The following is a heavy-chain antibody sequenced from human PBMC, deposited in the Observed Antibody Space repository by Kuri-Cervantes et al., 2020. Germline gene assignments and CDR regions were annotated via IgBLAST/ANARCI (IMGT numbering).Heavy chain of an antibody. CDR3: ARVKYYNTAGYYYRYFDY. Sequence: GSLRLSCAVSGDSISSGYYWGWIRQPPGKGLEWIGNIYHSGSTYYNPSLKSRVTISVDTSKNQFSLKLSSVTAADTALYYCARVKYYNTAGYYYRYFDYWGQGTLVTVSS. CDR2: IYHSGST. D-gene: IGHD3-22*01. CDR1: GDSISSGYY. J-gene: IGHJ4*02. V-gene: IGHV4-38-2*01.